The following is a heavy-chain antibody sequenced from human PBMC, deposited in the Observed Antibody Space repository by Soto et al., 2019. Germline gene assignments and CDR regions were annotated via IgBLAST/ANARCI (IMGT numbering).Heavy chain of an antibody. CDR3: ARGRGYSYGPYYFDY. V-gene: IGHV4-31*03. CDR1: GGSISSEGYY. J-gene: IGHJ4*02. CDR2: IYYSGTT. D-gene: IGHD5-18*01. Sequence: SETLSLTCTVSGGSISSEGYYWSWFRQLPGKGLEWIGDIYYSGTTYHNPSLRSRFTISGDASKNQFSLKLSSVTDADTALYYCARGRGYSYGPYYFDYWGQGTLVTVPQ.